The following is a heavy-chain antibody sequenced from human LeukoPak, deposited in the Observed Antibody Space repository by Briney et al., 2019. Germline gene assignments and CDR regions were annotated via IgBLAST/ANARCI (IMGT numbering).Heavy chain of an antibody. Sequence: AGTLRVSCAASGFTFRSYSMNCVRQAPGKGLEWVSSISSSSRYIYYADSVKGRFTISRDNAKNSLYLQMNSLRAEDTAVYYCARELTYYYDSSGYYNTRGFDYWGQGTLVTVSS. CDR3: ARELTYYYDSSGYYNTRGFDY. J-gene: IGHJ4*02. V-gene: IGHV3-21*01. D-gene: IGHD3-22*01. CDR2: ISSSSRYI. CDR1: GFTFRSYS.